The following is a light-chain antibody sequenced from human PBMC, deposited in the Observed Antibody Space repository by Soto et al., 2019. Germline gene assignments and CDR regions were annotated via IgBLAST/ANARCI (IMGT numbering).Light chain of an antibody. CDR1: QSISNW. CDR2: HAS. V-gene: IGKV1-5*01. Sequence: DIQITQSPSTLPASVGDRVTITCLASQSISNWLAWYQQKPGTAPKVLIYHASNLQSGVPPRFSGSGSGTEFTLTISSLQPDDFATHYCQHYNSYSEAFGQGTKVDIK. J-gene: IGKJ1*01. CDR3: QHYNSYSEA.